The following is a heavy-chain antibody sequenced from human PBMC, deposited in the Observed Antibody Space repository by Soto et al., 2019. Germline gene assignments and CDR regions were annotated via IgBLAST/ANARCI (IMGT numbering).Heavy chain of an antibody. J-gene: IGHJ6*03. CDR1: GFTFSSYA. V-gene: IGHV3-23*01. CDR3: AKVLIWGSGSSRYMHI. Sequence: VQLLESGGGLVQPGGSLRLSCAASGFTFSSYAMSWVRQAPGKGLEWVSAIRGSADSTSYADSVKGRFTISRDTSKNTRYLHMNTLRADDTAVYYCAKVLIWGSGSSRYMHISGEEPTVAVSS. CDR2: IRGSADST. D-gene: IGHD7-27*01.